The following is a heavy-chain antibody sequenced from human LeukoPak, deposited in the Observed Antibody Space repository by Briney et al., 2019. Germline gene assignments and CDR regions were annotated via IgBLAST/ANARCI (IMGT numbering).Heavy chain of an antibody. CDR1: GGSISSYY. CDR2: INHSGST. J-gene: IGHJ4*02. Sequence: SETLSLTCTVSGGSISSYYWSWIRQPPGKGLEWIGEINHSGSTNYNPSLKSRVTISVDTSKNQFSLKLSSVTAADTAVYYCARPYYYGSGINWGQGTLVTVSS. V-gene: IGHV4-34*01. D-gene: IGHD3-10*01. CDR3: ARPYYYGSGIN.